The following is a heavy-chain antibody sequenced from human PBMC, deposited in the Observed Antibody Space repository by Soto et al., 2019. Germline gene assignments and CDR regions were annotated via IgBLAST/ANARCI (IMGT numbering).Heavy chain of an antibody. J-gene: IGHJ3*02. CDR2: ITSGGGST. CDR3: AKGGVGASRDAFDI. CDR1: GFTFSSYA. D-gene: IGHD2-15*01. V-gene: IGHV3-23*01. Sequence: EVQLLESGGGLVQPGGSLRLSCAASGFTFSSYAMNWVRQAPGKGLEWVSVITSGGGSTYSADSVKGRFTISRDNSKNTLYLQMNSLRAEDTAVYYCAKGGVGASRDAFDIWGQGTMVTVSS.